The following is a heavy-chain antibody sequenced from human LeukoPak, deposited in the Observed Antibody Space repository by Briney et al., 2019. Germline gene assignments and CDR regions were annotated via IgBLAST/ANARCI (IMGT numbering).Heavy chain of an antibody. Sequence: GGSLRLACATSGFTFTSYAMSWVRQAPGKGLEWVSAITNSGGNTYYADSVKGRFTISRDNSKNTLYLQMNSLRAEDTAVYYCARDQAVVPAAIGYWGQGTLVTVSS. CDR3: ARDQAVVPAAIGY. CDR2: ITNSGGNT. CDR1: GFTFTSYA. J-gene: IGHJ4*02. D-gene: IGHD2-2*01. V-gene: IGHV3-23*01.